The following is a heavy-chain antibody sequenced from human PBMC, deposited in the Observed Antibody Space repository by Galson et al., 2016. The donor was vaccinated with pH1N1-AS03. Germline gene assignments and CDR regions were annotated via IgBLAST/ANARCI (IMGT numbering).Heavy chain of an antibody. Sequence: QSGAEVKKPGESLKISCKTSGYIFTSYWVAWVRHMPGKGLEWIGIIYPGDSDTRYSPSFKGQVTISADRSINTAYLQWSSLMASDTAIYYCARQVRDGYNDYFDYWGQGILATVSS. CDR2: IYPGDSDT. J-gene: IGHJ4*02. D-gene: IGHD5-24*01. CDR3: ARQVRDGYNDYFDY. CDR1: GYIFTSYW. V-gene: IGHV5-51*01.